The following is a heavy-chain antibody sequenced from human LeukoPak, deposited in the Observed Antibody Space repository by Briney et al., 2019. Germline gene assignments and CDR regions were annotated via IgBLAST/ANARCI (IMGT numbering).Heavy chain of an antibody. CDR1: GYTFTGYY. D-gene: IGHD3-10*01. CDR3: ARESYYGSGSYGY. V-gene: IGHV1-2*02. Sequence: ASVKVSCKASGYTFTGYYMHWVRQAPGQGLEWMGWINPNSGGTNYAQKFQGRVTMTRDTSISTAYMELSRLRSDDRAVYYCARESYYGSGSYGYWGQGTLVTVSS. J-gene: IGHJ4*02. CDR2: INPNSGGT.